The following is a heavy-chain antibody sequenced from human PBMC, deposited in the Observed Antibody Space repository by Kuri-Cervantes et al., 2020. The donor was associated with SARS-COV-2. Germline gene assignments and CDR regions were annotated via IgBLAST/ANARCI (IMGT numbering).Heavy chain of an antibody. CDR2: ISYDGSNK. V-gene: IGHV3-30-3*01. D-gene: IGHD6-19*01. J-gene: IGHJ4*02. Sequence: GESLKISCAASGFSLSRYTMNWVRQAPGKGLEWVAVISYDGSNKYYADSVKGRFTISRDNSKNTLYLQMNSLRAEDTAVYYCAREPIAVAGIFFDYWGQGTLVTVSS. CDR3: AREPIAVAGIFFDY. CDR1: GFSLSRYT.